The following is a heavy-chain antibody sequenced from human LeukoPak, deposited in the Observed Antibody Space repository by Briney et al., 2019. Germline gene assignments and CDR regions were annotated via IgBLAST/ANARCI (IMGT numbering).Heavy chain of an antibody. CDR2: ISSSSSTI. V-gene: IGHV3-48*01. J-gene: IGHJ4*02. D-gene: IGHD2-2*03. Sequence: PGGSLRLSCAASGFTFSSYSMNWVRQAPGKGLEWVSYISSSSSTIYYADSVKGRFTISRDNAKNSLYLQMNSLRAEDTAVYYCARVFMDSPTTLASFDYWGQGTLVTVSA. CDR1: GFTFSSYS. CDR3: ARVFMDSPTTLASFDY.